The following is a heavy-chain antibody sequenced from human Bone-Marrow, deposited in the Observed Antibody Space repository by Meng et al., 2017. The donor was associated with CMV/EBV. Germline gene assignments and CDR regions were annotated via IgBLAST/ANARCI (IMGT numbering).Heavy chain of an antibody. Sequence: SVKVSCKASGGTFSSYAISWVRQAPGQGLEWMGGIIPIFGTANYAQKFQGRVTMTRDMSISTAFMELSRLRSDDTAVYYCARDLSLLRFLEPSFDPWGQGTLVTVSS. CDR1: GGTFSSYA. D-gene: IGHD3-3*01. J-gene: IGHJ5*02. V-gene: IGHV1-69*05. CDR3: ARDLSLLRFLEPSFDP. CDR2: IIPIFGTA.